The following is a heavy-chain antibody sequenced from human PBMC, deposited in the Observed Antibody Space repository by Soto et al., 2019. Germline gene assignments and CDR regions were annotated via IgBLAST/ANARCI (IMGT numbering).Heavy chain of an antibody. CDR1: GGSISSYY. J-gene: IGHJ5*02. V-gene: IGHV4-59*01. CDR3: ARDVQLERHSGPGWFDP. D-gene: IGHD1-1*01. CDR2: IYYSGST. Sequence: QVQLQESGPGLVKPSETLSLTCTVSGGSISSYYWSWIRQPPGKGLEWIGYIYYSGSTNYNPSLKSRVTISVDTSKNQFSLKLSSVTAADTAVYYCARDVQLERHSGPGWFDPGGQGTLVTVSS.